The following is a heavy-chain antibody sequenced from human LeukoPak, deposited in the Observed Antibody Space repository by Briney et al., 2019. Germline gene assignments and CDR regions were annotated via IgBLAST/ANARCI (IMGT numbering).Heavy chain of an antibody. Sequence: SETLSLTCTVSGGSISSYYWSWIRQPPGKGLEWIGYIYYSGSINYNPSLKSRVTISVDTSKNQFSLKLSSVTAADTAVYYCARGIGYCSSTSCYAYAFDIWGQGTMVTVSS. CDR3: ARGIGYCSSTSCYAYAFDI. J-gene: IGHJ3*02. V-gene: IGHV4-59*01. D-gene: IGHD2-2*01. CDR1: GGSISSYY. CDR2: IYYSGSI.